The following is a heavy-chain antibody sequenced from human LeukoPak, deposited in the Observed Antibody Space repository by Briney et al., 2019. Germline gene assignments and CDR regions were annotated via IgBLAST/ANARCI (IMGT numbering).Heavy chain of an antibody. J-gene: IGHJ4*01. Sequence: SETLSLTCTVSGGSISSSSYYWSWIRQPPGKGLEWIGYIYYSGSTNYNPSLKSRVTISVDTSKNQFSLKLSSVTAADTAVYYCARETPSGAGDYWGNGTLVTVSS. D-gene: IGHD2-15*01. V-gene: IGHV4-61*01. CDR3: ARETPSGAGDY. CDR2: IYYSGST. CDR1: GGSISSSSYY.